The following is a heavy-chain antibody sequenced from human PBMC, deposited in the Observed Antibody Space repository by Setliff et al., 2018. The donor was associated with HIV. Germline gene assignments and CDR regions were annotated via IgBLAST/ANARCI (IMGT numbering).Heavy chain of an antibody. J-gene: IGHJ6*03. CDR3: ARGWSNYGWLSADYHYYMDV. CDR1: GYSFTSYW. V-gene: IGHV1-3*01. CDR2: INAGNGNT. Sequence: PGESLKISCKGSGYSFTSYWIGWVRQAPGQRLEWMGWINAGNGNTKYSQKFQGRVTITRDTSASTAYMELSSPRSEDTAFYYCARGWSNYGWLSADYHYYMDVWGKGTTVTVSS. D-gene: IGHD4-4*01.